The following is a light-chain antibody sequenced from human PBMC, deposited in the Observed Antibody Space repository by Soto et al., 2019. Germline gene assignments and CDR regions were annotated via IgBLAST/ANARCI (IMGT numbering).Light chain of an antibody. V-gene: IGKV1-5*01. J-gene: IGKJ1*01. CDR3: QQSYSTTWT. CDR2: AAS. Sequence: DIQMTQSPSTLSASVGDRVTITCRASQDIDTSLAWFQQRPGKAPKLLIYAASGLESGVPSTFSGSGSGTEFTLTISSVQPDDFATYSCQQSYSTTWTFGQGTKVEIK. CDR1: QDIDTS.